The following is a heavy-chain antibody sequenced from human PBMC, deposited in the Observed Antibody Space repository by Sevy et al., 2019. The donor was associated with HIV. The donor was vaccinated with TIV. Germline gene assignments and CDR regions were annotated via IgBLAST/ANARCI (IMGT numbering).Heavy chain of an antibody. Sequence: SETLSLICTFSGGSMSSFYWNWIRQSPGKGLEWMGYVSHCGFTKYNPSLESRVTISVDTSKSQFSLKLKSVTAADTAVYYCARASGAYIPLFDSWGLGTLVTVSS. CDR1: GGSMSSFY. J-gene: IGHJ4*02. CDR2: VSHCGFT. D-gene: IGHD1-26*01. CDR3: ARASGAYIPLFDS. V-gene: IGHV4-59*01.